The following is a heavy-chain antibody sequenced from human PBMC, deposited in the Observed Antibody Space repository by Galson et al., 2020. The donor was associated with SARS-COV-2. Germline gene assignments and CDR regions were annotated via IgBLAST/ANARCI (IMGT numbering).Heavy chain of an antibody. V-gene: IGHV3-48*03. Sequence: GESLKISCAASGFTFSNYEMNWVRQAPGKGLEWISYISGSGNTIYYGDSVKGRFTISRDNAKKSLYLQMNSLRTEDTAVYYCARSLGPLQGEEGGVPARRIGYCIYGRDGWGQGTTVTVS. J-gene: IGHJ6*02. CDR1: GFTFSNYE. CDR2: ISGSGNTI. D-gene: IGHD3-16*01. CDR3: ARSLGPLQGEEGGVPARRIGYCIYGRDG.